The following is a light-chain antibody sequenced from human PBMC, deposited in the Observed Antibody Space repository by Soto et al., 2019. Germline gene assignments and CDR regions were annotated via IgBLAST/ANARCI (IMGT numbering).Light chain of an antibody. CDR1: ATNLGGYNF. CDR3: SSYATTSTYV. V-gene: IGLV2-14*03. CDR2: DVS. J-gene: IGLJ2*01. Sequence: QSALTQPASVSGSPGQSITISCTGIATNLGGYNFISWFQLRPDKAPKLIIFDVSSRPSGVSDRFSGSKSGNTASLTISGLHAEDEADYYCSSYATTSTYVFGGGTKVTVL.